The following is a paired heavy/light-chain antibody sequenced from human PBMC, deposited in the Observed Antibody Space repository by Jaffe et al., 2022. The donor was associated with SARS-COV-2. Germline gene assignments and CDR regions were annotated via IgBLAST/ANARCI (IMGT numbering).Light chain of an antibody. CDR2: LNSDGSH. V-gene: IGLV4-69*01. CDR1: SGHSRFA. J-gene: IGLJ3*02. Sequence: QLVLTQSPSASASLGASVKLTCTLSSGHSRFAIAWHQQQPEKGPRYLMKLNSDGSHIKGDEIPDRFSGSSSGAERYLTISSLQSEDEADYYCQTWGTDVLWVFGGGTKLTVL. CDR3: QTWGTDVLWV.
Heavy chain of an antibody. CDR2: IRQDGSEK. V-gene: IGHV3-7*01. J-gene: IGHJ3*01. D-gene: IGHD3-9*01. Sequence: EVQLVESGGGLVQPGGSLRLSCAASGFTFSSYWMTWVRQALGKGLEWVANIRQDGSEKHYVDSVKGRFTISRDNAKNSLFLQMNSVRADDTAVYYCVRVGSEYEPLTPQWDAFDFWGRGTMVTVSS. CDR1: GFTFSSYW. CDR3: VRVGSEYEPLTPQWDAFDF.